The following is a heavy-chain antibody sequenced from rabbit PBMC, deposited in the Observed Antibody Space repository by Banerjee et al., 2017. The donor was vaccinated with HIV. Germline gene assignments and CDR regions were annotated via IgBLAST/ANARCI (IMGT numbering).Heavy chain of an antibody. CDR3: ARSDPDYGDAMGNL. D-gene: IGHD2-1*01. V-gene: IGHV1S45*01. CDR1: GFSFSAGYD. J-gene: IGHJ4*01. Sequence: QEQLEESGGGLVQPEGSLTLTCTASGFSFSAGYDMCWVRQAPGKGLEWIGCILTNSGTAYYANWAKGRFTISKASWTTVTLQMTSLTAADTATYFCARSDPDYGDAMGNLWGPGTLVTVS. CDR2: ILTNSGTA.